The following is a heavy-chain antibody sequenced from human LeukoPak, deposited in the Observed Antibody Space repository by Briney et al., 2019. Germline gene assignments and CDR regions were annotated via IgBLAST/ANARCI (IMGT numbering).Heavy chain of an antibody. CDR3: AGVQSQNYYAMDV. V-gene: IGHV4-61*01. J-gene: IGHJ6*02. CDR2: IYYSGNA. Sequence: SETPSLTCTVSGGSVTSGSHYWSWVRQPPGRGLEWIGNIYYSGNANYNPSLKSRVTMSVDRSKNQLSLKLSSVTAADTAEYYCAGVQSQNYYAMDVWGPGTPVTVSS. CDR1: GGSVTSGSHY.